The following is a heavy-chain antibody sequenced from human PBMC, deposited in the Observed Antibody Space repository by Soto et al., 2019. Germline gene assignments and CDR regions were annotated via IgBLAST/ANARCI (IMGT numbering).Heavy chain of an antibody. CDR1: GGTFSSYA. J-gene: IGHJ3*02. D-gene: IGHD3-16*02. CDR3: ARDPRARYDAFDI. V-gene: IGHV1-69*13. Sequence: SVKVSCKASGGTFSSYAISWVRQAPGQGLEWMGGIIPILGTANYAQKFQGRVTITADESTSTAYMELSSLRSEDTAVYYCARDPRARYDAFDIWGQGTMVTVSS. CDR2: IIPILGTA.